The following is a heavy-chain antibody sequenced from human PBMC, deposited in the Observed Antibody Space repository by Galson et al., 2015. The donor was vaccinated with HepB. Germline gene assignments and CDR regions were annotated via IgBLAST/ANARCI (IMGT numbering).Heavy chain of an antibody. V-gene: IGHV4-39*01. CDR2: IYYRGTT. D-gene: IGHD3-22*01. CDR3: ARLGHYDRSGFYHPGIDY. Sequence: GWIRQPPGKGLEWIGTIYYRGTTYYNPSLKSRITISGDPSKNQFSLNLNSVTAADTAVYYCARLGHYDRSGFYHPGIDYWGQGTLVSVSS. J-gene: IGHJ4*02.